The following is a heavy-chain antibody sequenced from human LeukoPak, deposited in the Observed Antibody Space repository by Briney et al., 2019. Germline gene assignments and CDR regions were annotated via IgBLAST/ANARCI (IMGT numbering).Heavy chain of an antibody. D-gene: IGHD2-15*01. V-gene: IGHV4-34*01. Sequence: PSETLCLTCAVSGGSFSGYSWSWIRQPPGKGLEWVVEINHSGSTNYNPSLKSRVTTSVDTYNNNISLKLSSVTAADTAVYYCARRTNLGYCSGGSCYSPFDYWGQGTLVTVSS. CDR2: INHSGST. CDR3: ARRTNLGYCSGGSCYSPFDY. J-gene: IGHJ4*02. CDR1: GGSFSGYS.